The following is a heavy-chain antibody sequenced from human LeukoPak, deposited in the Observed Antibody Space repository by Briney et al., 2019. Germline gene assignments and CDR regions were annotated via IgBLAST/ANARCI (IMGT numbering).Heavy chain of an antibody. J-gene: IGHJ6*02. Sequence: GGSLRLSCAASGFTFSSHWMSWDRQAPGKGLEWVANIKQDGSEKYYVDSVKGRFTISRDYAKNSLYLQMNSLRAEDTAVYYCARDQYYDSSGYYYYYYGMDVWGQGTTVTVSS. V-gene: IGHV3-7*01. CDR1: GFTFSSHW. CDR2: IKQDGSEK. D-gene: IGHD3-22*01. CDR3: ARDQYYDSSGYYYYYYGMDV.